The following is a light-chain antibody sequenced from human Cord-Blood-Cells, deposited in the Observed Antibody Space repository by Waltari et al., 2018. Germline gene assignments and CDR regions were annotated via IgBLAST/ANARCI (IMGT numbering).Light chain of an antibody. V-gene: IGKV3-15*01. CDR2: GAS. J-gene: IGKJ1*01. Sequence: EIVMTQSPATLSVSPGERATLSCRASQSVSSNLAWYQQKPGQAPRLLIYGASTRATGIPARFSGSGSGTGFTLTISSLQSEDFAVYYCQKYNKWPWTFGQGTKAEIK. CDR1: QSVSSN. CDR3: QKYNKWPWT.